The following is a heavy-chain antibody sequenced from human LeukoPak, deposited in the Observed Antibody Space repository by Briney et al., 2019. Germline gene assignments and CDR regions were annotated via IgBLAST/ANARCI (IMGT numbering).Heavy chain of an antibody. Sequence: SETLSLTCTVSGGSIRSYYWSWIRQPPGKGLGWIGYIYYSGSTNYNPSLKSRVTISVDTSKNQFSLKLSSVTAADTAVYYCASYDILTGYYSYWGQGTLVTVSS. CDR1: GGSIRSYY. J-gene: IGHJ4*02. V-gene: IGHV4-59*01. CDR3: ASYDILTGYYSY. D-gene: IGHD3-9*01. CDR2: IYYSGST.